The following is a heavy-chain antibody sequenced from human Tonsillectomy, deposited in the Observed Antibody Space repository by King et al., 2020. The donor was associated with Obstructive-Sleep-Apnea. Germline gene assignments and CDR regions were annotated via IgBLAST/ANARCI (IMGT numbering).Heavy chain of an antibody. V-gene: IGHV3-30*18. CDR1: RFTFRSYG. J-gene: IGHJ4*02. Sequence: VQLVESGGGVVQPGGALRLSCATSRFTFRSYGMHRGRQAPGKWLEWVAVVSYYGRNKPYSNSVKGRFTIPRDNSKDTLYLQMNSLRAEDTAVYYCAKANYGDYSLGYWGQGTLVTVSS. D-gene: IGHD4-17*01. CDR3: AKANYGDYSLGY. CDR2: VSYYGRNK.